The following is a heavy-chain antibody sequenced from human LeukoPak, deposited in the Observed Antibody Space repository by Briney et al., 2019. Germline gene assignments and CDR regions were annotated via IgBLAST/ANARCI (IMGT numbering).Heavy chain of an antibody. CDR1: GFTFSNYG. V-gene: IGHV3-23*01. D-gene: IGHD6-6*01. CDR3: AKDLRQLDAFDF. CDR2: ISGSGGST. Sequence: GGSLRLSCAASGFTFSNYGMSWVRQAPGKGLEWVSGISGSGGSTHYADSVKGRFTISRDNSKNTLYLQMNSLRAEDTAVYYCAKDLRQLDAFDFWGQGTMVTVSS. J-gene: IGHJ3*01.